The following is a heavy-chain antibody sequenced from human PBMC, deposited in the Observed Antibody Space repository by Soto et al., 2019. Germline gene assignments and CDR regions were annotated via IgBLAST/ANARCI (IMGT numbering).Heavy chain of an antibody. Sequence: ASVKFSFKASGNTFTSYDINWVRQATGHGLDCIGWINPNSGNIGYAQKFQGRVTMTRDTAIRTAYMEVSRLRSDDTAVYYCARGRASGSYYLLDYWGQGTLVTVSS. J-gene: IGHJ4*02. CDR1: GNTFTSYD. CDR2: INPNSGNI. D-gene: IGHD3-10*01. V-gene: IGHV1-8*01. CDR3: ARGRASGSYYLLDY.